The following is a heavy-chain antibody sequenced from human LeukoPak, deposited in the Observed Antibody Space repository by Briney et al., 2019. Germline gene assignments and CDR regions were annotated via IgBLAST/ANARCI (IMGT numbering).Heavy chain of an antibody. CDR1: GFSLSSYA. D-gene: IGHD2-21*01. CDR2: ISSTDAGT. CDR3: AKAPVTSCRGAYCYPFDY. Sequence: GGSLRLSCAASGFSLSSYAMSWVRQPPGKGLEWVSAISSTDAGTYHADSVRGRFTISRDSSKNTLYLQMNSLRAEDAAVYYCAKAPVTSCRGAYCYPFDYWGQGTLVTVSS. V-gene: IGHV3-23*01. J-gene: IGHJ4*02.